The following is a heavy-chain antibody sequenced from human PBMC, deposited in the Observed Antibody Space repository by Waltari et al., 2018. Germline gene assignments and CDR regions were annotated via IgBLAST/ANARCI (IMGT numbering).Heavy chain of an antibody. CDR1: GYTLTGYY. CDR3: AREAVRGDGHLAH. J-gene: IGHJ1*01. V-gene: IGHV1-2*06. D-gene: IGHD3-10*01. CDR2: IHPNSGCT. Sequence: QVQLVQSGAEVKKPGASVKVYCKAAGYTLTGYYMQWVRQAPGQGLEWMGLIHPNSGCTNDAQKFPGRVPLTRDPSPRPGYMGLSRLGSGDTALYYLAREAVRGDGHLAHRGQGTLVTVSS.